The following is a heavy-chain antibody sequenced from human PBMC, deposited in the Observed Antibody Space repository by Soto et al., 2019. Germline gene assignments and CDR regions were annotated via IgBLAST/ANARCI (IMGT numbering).Heavy chain of an antibody. CDR1: GGTFSSYA. CDR2: IIPIFGTA. V-gene: IGHV1-69*01. CDR3: AKGPVRYSGGWFDY. D-gene: IGHD6-19*01. J-gene: IGHJ4*02. Sequence: QVQLVQSGAEVKKPGSSEKVSCKASGGTFSSYAISWVRQAPGHGLEWMGGIIPIFGTANYAQKFQGRVTISADESTSAAYVGLSSLGSEDTAVYYCAKGPVRYSGGWFDYWGQGTLVTVSS.